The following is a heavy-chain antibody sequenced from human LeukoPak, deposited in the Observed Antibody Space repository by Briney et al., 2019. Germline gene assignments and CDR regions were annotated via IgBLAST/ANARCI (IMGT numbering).Heavy chain of an antibody. V-gene: IGHV3-53*01. D-gene: IGHD1-26*01. CDR1: ESTVSSSS. Sequence: GGSLRLSCAASESTVSSSSMTWVRQAPGKGLEWVSVIYSGGSTYYADSVKGRLTISRDNSKNTLYLQMNSLRAEDTAVYYCARDGTSLGYWGQGTLVTVSS. J-gene: IGHJ4*02. CDR2: IYSGGST. CDR3: ARDGTSLGY.